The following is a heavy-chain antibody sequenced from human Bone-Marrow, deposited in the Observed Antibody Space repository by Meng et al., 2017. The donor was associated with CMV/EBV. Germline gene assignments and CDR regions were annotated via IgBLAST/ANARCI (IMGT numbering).Heavy chain of an antibody. CDR1: GYTFTGYY. CDR2: INPNSGGT. CDR3: ARLYCSSTSCYQGMEV. D-gene: IGHD2-2*01. J-gene: IGHJ6*02. Sequence: ASVKVSCKASGYTFTGYYMHWVRQAPGQGLEWMGWINPNSGGTNYAQKFQGRVTMTRDTSISTAYMELSRLRSDDTAVYYCARLYCSSTSCYQGMEVWGQGNTVNVAS. V-gene: IGHV1-2*02.